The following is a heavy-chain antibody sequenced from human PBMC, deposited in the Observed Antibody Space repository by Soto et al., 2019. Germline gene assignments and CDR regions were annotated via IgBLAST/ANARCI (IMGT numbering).Heavy chain of an antibody. CDR3: AKGGPHGRYFDY. V-gene: IGHV3-30*18. Sequence: QVQLVESGGGVVQPGRSLRLSCAASGFTFSSYGMHWVRQAPGKGLEWVAVISYDGSNKYYADSVKGRFTISRDNSKNTLYLQMNSLRAEDTAVYYCAKGGPHGRYFDYWGQGTLVTVSS. CDR2: ISYDGSNK. J-gene: IGHJ4*02. CDR1: GFTFSSYG.